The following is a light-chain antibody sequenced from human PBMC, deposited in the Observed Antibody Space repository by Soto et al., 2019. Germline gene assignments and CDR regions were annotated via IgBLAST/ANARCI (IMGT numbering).Light chain of an antibody. CDR2: GAS. CDR1: QSVSSSY. CDR3: QQYGSSSLT. V-gene: IGKV3-20*01. Sequence: EIVLTQSPGTLSLSPGERATLSCRASQSVSSSYLAWYQQKPGQAPRLLIYGASSRATGMPDRFSGSGSGTDFTLTISRLEPEDFAVYYWQQYGSSSLTFGGGTKVEIK. J-gene: IGKJ4*01.